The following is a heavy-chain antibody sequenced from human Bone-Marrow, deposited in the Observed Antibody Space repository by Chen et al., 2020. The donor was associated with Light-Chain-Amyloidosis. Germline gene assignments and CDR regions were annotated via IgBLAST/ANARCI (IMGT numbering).Heavy chain of an antibody. J-gene: IGHJ4*02. V-gene: IGHV3-23*01. CDR2: ISGSGGTT. CDR1: GFTFNSYG. Sequence: EVQLLGSGGGLVQPGESLRLSCAASGFTFNSYGMTWVRQAPGKGLEWVSAISGSGGTTFYADSVKGRFTISRDNSKNTLYLQMTSLRVEDTATYYCANRGNDYWGQGTLVTVSS. CDR3: ANRGNDY.